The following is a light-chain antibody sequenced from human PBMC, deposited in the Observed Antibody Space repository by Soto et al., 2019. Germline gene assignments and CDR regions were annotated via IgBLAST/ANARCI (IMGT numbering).Light chain of an antibody. Sequence: DIQMTQSPSSLSASVGDRVTITCQASQDISNYLNWYQQKPGIAPKLLIYASSTLQPGVPSRFSGNGSGTEFTLTISSLQPDDFTTYFCQQYNTYWTFGQGTKVDI. CDR1: QDISNY. V-gene: IGKV1-33*01. CDR2: ASS. J-gene: IGKJ1*01. CDR3: QQYNTYWT.